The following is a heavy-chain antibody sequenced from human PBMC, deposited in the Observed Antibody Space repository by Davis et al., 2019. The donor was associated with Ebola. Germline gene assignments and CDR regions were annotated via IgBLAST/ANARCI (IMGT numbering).Heavy chain of an antibody. D-gene: IGHD6-19*01. CDR1: GDSVSGGSGA. CDR3: ARGWYRTGLDV. CDR2: TYYNSKWYS. J-gene: IGHJ6*02. V-gene: IGHV6-1*01. Sequence: PSETLSLTCAISGDSVSGGSGAWNWIRQSPSRGLEWLGRTYYNSKWYSDYAPSVKSRITINPDTSKNQLSMHLNSGTPEDTAIYYCARGWYRTGLDVWGQGTTVTVSS.